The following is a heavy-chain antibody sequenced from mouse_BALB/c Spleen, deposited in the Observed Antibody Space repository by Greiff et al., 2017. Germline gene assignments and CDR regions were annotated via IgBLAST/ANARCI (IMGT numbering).Heavy chain of an antibody. CDR3: TRREVYYFDY. CDR2: IDPSDSYT. J-gene: IGHJ2*01. V-gene: IGHV1S127*01. Sequence: VQLQQPGAELVKPGASVKMSCKASGYTFTSYWMHWVKQRPGQGLEWIGVIDPSDSYTSYNQKFKGKATLTVDTSSSTAYMQLSSLTSEDSAVYYCTRREVYYFDYWGQGTTLTVSS. CDR1: GYTFTSYW.